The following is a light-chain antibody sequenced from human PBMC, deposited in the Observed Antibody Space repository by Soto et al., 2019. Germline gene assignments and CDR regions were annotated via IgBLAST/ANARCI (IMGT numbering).Light chain of an antibody. V-gene: IGLV2-14*01. CDR2: EVG. CDR1: SSDFGTSNY. J-gene: IGLJ1*01. Sequence: QSALTQPASVSGSPGQSITISCTGTSSDFGTSNYVSWYQLHPGKAPKLLIFEVGYRPSEVSNRFSGSESGNTASLTIVGLQAEDEADYYCSSHATTSSLHVFGTGTKVTVL. CDR3: SSHATTSSLHV.